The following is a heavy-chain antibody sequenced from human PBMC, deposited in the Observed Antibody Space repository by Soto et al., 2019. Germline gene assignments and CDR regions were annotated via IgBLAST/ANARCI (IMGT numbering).Heavy chain of an antibody. J-gene: IGHJ4*02. Sequence: GGSLRLSCAASAFKFSDYYMSWVRQAPGKGLEWVSYISGSGDVIYYADSAKGRFTISRDNDKKPVHLQMDTLRAEDTALYYCARAPDCGEGSCYRHFDLWGQGTRVTVSS. CDR1: AFKFSDYY. V-gene: IGHV3-11*01. CDR2: ISGSGDVI. CDR3: ARAPDCGEGSCYRHFDL. D-gene: IGHD2-15*01.